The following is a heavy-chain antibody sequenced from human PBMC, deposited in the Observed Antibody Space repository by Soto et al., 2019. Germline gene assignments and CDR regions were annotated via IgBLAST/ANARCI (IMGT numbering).Heavy chain of an antibody. CDR3: ARGEYDFTHNLFDP. D-gene: IGHD3-3*01. CDR2: IYYSGST. CDR1: GGSISSYY. Sequence: SETLSLTCTVPGGSISSYYWSWIRQPPGKGMEWIGYIYYSGSTNYNPSLKSRVTISVDTSKNQSSLKLSSVTAADTAVYYCARGEYDFTHNLFDPWGQGTLVTVSS. V-gene: IGHV4-59*01. J-gene: IGHJ5*02.